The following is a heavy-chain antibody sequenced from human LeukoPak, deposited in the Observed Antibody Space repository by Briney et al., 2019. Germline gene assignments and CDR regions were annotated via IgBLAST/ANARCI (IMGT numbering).Heavy chain of an antibody. V-gene: IGHV1-3*01. D-gene: IGHD5-24*01. J-gene: IGHJ3*02. CDR3: AREPDVDMSTFRGEAFDI. CDR2: INADNHNT. Sequence: ASVKVSCKASGYTFTSYTMHWVRQAPGQRLEWMGWINADNHNTKYSQKFQGRITITADKSTSTAYMELSSLRSDDTAMYYCAREPDVDMSTFRGEAFDIWGQGTMVTVSS. CDR1: GYTFTSYT.